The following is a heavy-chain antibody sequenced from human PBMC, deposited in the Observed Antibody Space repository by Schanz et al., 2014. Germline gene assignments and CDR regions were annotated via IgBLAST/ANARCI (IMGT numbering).Heavy chain of an antibody. Sequence: QVQLVQSGAEVKKPGASVKVSCKASGYTFTSYGISWVRQAPGQGLEWMGWISPYNGNTNYAQKLQGRVTITADKSTTTAYMELNSLNSDDTAVYYCATLDYADSVSWGQGTLXTVSS. CDR1: GYTFTSYG. CDR2: ISPYNGNT. V-gene: IGHV1-18*01. J-gene: IGHJ5*02. D-gene: IGHD4-17*01. CDR3: ATLDYADSVS.